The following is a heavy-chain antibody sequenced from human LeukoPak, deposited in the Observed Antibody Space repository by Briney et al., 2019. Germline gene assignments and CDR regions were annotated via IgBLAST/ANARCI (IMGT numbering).Heavy chain of an antibody. D-gene: IGHD1-1*01. V-gene: IGHV3-7*01. CDR2: IKEDGSEK. J-gene: IGHJ3*02. CDR3: ARDLRYADAFDI. CDR1: GFTFSSYW. Sequence: PGGSLRLSCAASGFTFSSYWMSWVRQAPGKGLEWVANIKEDGSEKNYVDSVKGRFTISRDNAKNSLYLQMNSLRAEDTAVYYCARDLRYADAFDIWGQGTMVTVSS.